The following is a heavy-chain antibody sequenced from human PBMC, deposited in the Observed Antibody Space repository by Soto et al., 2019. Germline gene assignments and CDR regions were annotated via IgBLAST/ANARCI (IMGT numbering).Heavy chain of an antibody. Sequence: GGSLRLSRAASGFNFSAHYMNWIRQAPGEGLEWVSYISGSSRYTNFADSVKGRFTISRDNAKNSLYLQMNSLRAEDTAVYYCARHTSGWHYYDYRGQGTQVPVS. CDR1: GFNFSAHY. D-gene: IGHD6-19*01. J-gene: IGHJ4*02. V-gene: IGHV3-11*06. CDR3: ARHTSGWHYYDY. CDR2: ISGSSRYT.